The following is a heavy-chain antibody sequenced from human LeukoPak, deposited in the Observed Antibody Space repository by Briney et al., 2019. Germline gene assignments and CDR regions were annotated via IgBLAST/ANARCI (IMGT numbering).Heavy chain of an antibody. D-gene: IGHD3-22*01. V-gene: IGHV1-2*02. CDR3: ARGPTYYDSSGYRLEY. CDR1: GYAFSGYY. J-gene: IGHJ4*02. Sequence: GASVKVSCKASGYAFSGYYMHWVRQAPGQGLEWMGWINPSNGGTKYAKNFQGRVTMTRDTSISTAYMELSSLTSDDTAVYYCARGPTYYDSSGYRLEYWGQGTLVTVSS. CDR2: INPSNGGT.